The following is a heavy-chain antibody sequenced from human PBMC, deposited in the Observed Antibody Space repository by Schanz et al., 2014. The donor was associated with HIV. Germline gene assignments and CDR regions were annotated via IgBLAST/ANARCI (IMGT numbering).Heavy chain of an antibody. CDR3: AKSRGDSWPYGMDV. D-gene: IGHD4-17*01. J-gene: IGHJ6*02. CDR1: GFTFDDYG. CDR2: FTSSDGTT. V-gene: IGHV3-23*01. Sequence: EVQLLESGGGLVQPGGSLRLSCAASGFTFDDYGMSWVRQAPGKGLEWVSFTSSDGTTYYADSVKGRLTISRDNSENTLYLQMNSLRAEDTAVYYCAKSRGDSWPYGMDVWGQGTTVTVSS.